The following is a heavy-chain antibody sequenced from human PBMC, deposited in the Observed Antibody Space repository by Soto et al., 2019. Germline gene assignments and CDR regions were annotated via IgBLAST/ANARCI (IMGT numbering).Heavy chain of an antibody. Sequence: PSETLSLTCAVSGGSISSSNWWSWVRQPPRKGLEWIGEIYHSGSTNYNPSLKSRVTISVDKSKNQFSLKLSSVTAADTAVYYCARGVLLWFGPRDAFDIWGQGTMVTVSS. D-gene: IGHD3-10*01. V-gene: IGHV4-4*02. CDR3: ARGVLLWFGPRDAFDI. CDR2: IYHSGST. J-gene: IGHJ3*02. CDR1: GGSISSSNW.